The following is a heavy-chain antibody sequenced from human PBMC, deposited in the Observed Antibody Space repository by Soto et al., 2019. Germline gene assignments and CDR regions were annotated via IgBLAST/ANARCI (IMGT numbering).Heavy chain of an antibody. CDR1: GYTFTNYP. Sequence: QVQLVQSGAEVKKPGASVKVSCKTSGYTFTNYPITWVRQAPGQGLEWVGWISAYSGSTNYAQNLQGRVTMTTDTFTSTVYMELRSLRYDDTAVYYCAIDLGGVLMALDPWGQGTLVTVSS. CDR2: ISAYSGST. CDR3: AIDLGGVLMALDP. J-gene: IGHJ5*02. D-gene: IGHD2-8*01. V-gene: IGHV1-18*04.